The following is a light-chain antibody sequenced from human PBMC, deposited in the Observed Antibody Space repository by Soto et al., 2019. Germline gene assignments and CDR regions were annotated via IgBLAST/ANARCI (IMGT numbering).Light chain of an antibody. V-gene: IGKV4-1*01. CDR3: QQYYSAPYT. CDR1: QSVLYTSNNRNY. J-gene: IGKJ2*01. Sequence: DIVMTQSPDSQAVSLGERATINCKSSQSVLYTSNNRNYLAWYQQKPGQPPKLLIYWASTRESGVPDRFSGSGSGIYFTLTISSLQAADVAVYYCQQYYSAPYTFGQGTKLEIK. CDR2: WAS.